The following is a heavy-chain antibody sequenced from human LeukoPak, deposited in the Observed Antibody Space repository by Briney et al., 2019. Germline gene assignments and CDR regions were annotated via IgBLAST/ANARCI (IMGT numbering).Heavy chain of an antibody. CDR2: ISTYNGNS. CDR3: AKDRWRDGSSSFDN. V-gene: IGHV1-18*01. Sequence: GASVKVSCKASVYTFTSYSINWVRQAPGQGLEWMGWISTYNGNSNYAQKLQGRVTMTTDTSTSTAHMELRSLRSDDTAMYYCAKDRWRDGSSSFDNWGQGTLVTVSS. D-gene: IGHD6-6*01. CDR1: VYTFTSYS. J-gene: IGHJ4*02.